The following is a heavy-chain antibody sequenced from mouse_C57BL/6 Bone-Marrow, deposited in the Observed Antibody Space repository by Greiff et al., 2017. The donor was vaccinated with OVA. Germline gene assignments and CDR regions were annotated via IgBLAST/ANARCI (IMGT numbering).Heavy chain of an antibody. V-gene: IGHV3-1*01. D-gene: IGHD1-1*01. CDR2: ISYSGST. CDR3: ARNYGSSYGYFDV. J-gene: IGHJ1*03. CDR1: GYSITSGYD. Sequence: DVQLQESGPGMVKPSQSLSLTCTVTGYSITSGYDWHWIRHFPGNKLEWMGYISYSGSTNYNPSLKSRISITHDTSKNHFFLKLNSVTTEDTATYYGARNYGSSYGYFDVWGTGTTVTVSS.